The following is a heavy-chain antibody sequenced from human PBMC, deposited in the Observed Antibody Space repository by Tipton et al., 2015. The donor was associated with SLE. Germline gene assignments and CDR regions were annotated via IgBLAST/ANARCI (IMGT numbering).Heavy chain of an antibody. V-gene: IGHV3-15*01. CDR1: GFTFNNAW. CDR3: ARDRSGYEMGRYFDH. D-gene: IGHD5-12*01. Sequence: SLRLSCVASGFTFNNAWMTWVRQAPGKGLEWVGRIKSKTDGGKTDYAAPVKGRFTFSRDDSKNTVYLQMNSLKIEDTGVYYCARDRSGYEMGRYFDHWGQGTLVTVSS. J-gene: IGHJ4*02. CDR2: IKSKTDGGKT.